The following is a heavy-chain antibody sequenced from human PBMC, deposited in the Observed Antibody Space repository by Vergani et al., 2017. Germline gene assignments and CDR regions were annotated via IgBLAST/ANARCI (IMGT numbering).Heavy chain of an antibody. J-gene: IGHJ4*02. D-gene: IGHD6-19*01. CDR3: ARDGAYSSGWPHYFDY. CDR1: GYTFTSYA. Sequence: QVQLVQSGAEVKKPGASVKVSCKASGYTFTSYAMHWVRQAPGQRLEWMGWINAGNGNTKYSQKFQGRVTITRDTSAGTAYMELSSLRSEDTAVYYCARDGAYSSGWPHYFDYWGQGTLVTVSS. CDR2: INAGNGNT. V-gene: IGHV1-3*01.